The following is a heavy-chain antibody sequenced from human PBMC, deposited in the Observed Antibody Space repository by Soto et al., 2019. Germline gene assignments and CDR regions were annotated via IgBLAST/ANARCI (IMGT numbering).Heavy chain of an antibody. CDR3: ARDRGSYALDY. D-gene: IGHD1-26*01. J-gene: IGHJ4*02. CDR2: ISAYNGNT. V-gene: IGHV1-18*01. Sequence: QVQLVQSGAEVKKPGASVKVSCKASGYTFTSYGISWVRQAPGQGLEWMGWISAYNGNTNYAQKLQGRVTMTTDSSTSRAYMELRSLGSDDTAVYYCARDRGSYALDYWGQGTLVTVSS. CDR1: GYTFTSYG.